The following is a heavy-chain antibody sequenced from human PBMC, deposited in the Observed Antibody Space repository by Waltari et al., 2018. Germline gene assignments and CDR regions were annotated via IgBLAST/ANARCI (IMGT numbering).Heavy chain of an antibody. CDR1: GAPITTGGHR. CDR3: ARDRPGVSSSSPHYLHGMDV. J-gene: IGHJ6*02. V-gene: IGHV4-61*02. CDR2: VFQTGVA. D-gene: IGHD6-6*01. Sequence: QVQLPESGPGLVKPSQNLSLTCSVSGAPITTGGHRWPWVRPAAGRGLEWVGQVFQTGVANYGPSLRSRVTMSLDTSRNEFSLRLTSVTAADTAIYFCARDRPGVSSSSPHYLHGMDVWGQGTMVTVSS.